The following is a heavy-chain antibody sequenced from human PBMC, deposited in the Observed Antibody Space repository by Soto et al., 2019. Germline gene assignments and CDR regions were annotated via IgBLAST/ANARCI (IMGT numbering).Heavy chain of an antibody. J-gene: IGHJ6*02. Sequence: GASVKVSCKASGGTFSSYAISWVRQAPGQGLEWMGGIIPIFGTADYAQKFQGRVTITADESTSTAYMELSSLGSEDTAVYYCARGITGTVSYYYGMDVWGQGTTVTVS. CDR3: ARGITGTVSYYYGMDV. V-gene: IGHV1-69*13. CDR2: IIPIFGTA. CDR1: GGTFSSYA. D-gene: IGHD1-20*01.